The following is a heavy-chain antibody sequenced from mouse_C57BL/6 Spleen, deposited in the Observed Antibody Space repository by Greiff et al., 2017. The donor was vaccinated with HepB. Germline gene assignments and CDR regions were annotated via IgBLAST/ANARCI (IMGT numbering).Heavy chain of an antibody. CDR2: INPSSGYT. CDR3: ARPPIYYGSSPWFAY. Sequence: VQVVESGAELAKPGASVKLSCKASGYTFTSYWMHWVKQRPGQGLEWIGYINPSSGYTKYNQKFKDKATLTADKSSSTAYMQLSSLTYEDSAVYYCARPPIYYGSSPWFAYWAKGLWSLSLQ. V-gene: IGHV1-7*01. D-gene: IGHD1-1*01. CDR1: GYTFTSYW. J-gene: IGHJ3*01.